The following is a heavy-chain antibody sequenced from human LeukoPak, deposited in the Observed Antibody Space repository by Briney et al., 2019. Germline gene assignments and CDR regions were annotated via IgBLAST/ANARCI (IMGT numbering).Heavy chain of an antibody. CDR3: ARDGSSGYLHFDY. J-gene: IGHJ4*02. Sequence: GGSLRLSCAASGFTSSSNGMHWVRQAPGKGLEWVAVIWHDGSYKYYSDPVKGRFTISRDNSKNTLYLQMNSLRVEDTAVYYCARDGSSGYLHFDYWGQGTLVTVSS. D-gene: IGHD3-22*01. CDR1: GFTSSSNG. CDR2: IWHDGSYK. V-gene: IGHV3-33*01.